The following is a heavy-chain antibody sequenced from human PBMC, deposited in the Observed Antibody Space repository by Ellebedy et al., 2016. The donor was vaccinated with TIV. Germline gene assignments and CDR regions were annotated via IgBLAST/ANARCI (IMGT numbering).Heavy chain of an antibody. CDR3: ARDRERYYDSSGYYYYYYGMDV. CDR1: GGSISSYY. Sequence: MPSETLSLTCTVSGGSISSYYWSWIRQPPGKGLEWIGYIYYSGSTNYNPSLKSRVTISVDTSKNQFSLKLSSVTAADTAVYYCARDRERYYDSSGYYYYYYGMDVWGQGTTVTVSS. J-gene: IGHJ6*02. CDR2: IYYSGST. V-gene: IGHV4-59*01. D-gene: IGHD3-22*01.